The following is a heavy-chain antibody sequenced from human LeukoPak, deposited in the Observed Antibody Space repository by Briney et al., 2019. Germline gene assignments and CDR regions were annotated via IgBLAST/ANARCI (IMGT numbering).Heavy chain of an antibody. Sequence: VGSLRLSCAASGFTFSSYWMSWVRQAPGKGLEWVANIKQDGSEKFYVDSVKGRFTISRDNTQNSLYLQMNSLRAEDTAVYYCARHREYYGSGSYYKGDNWFDPWGQGTLVTVSS. D-gene: IGHD3-10*01. CDR1: GFTFSSYW. CDR2: IKQDGSEK. V-gene: IGHV3-7*01. CDR3: ARHREYYGSGSYYKGDNWFDP. J-gene: IGHJ5*02.